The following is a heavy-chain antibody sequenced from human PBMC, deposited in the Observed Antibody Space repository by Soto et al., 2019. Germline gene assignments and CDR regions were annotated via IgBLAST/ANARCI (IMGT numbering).Heavy chain of an antibody. D-gene: IGHD2-15*01. Sequence: EVQLVESGGGLVKPGGSLRLSCAASGFNFNSYTINWVRQAPGKRLEWLSSISSSGYIFSTDSVRGRFTISRDNAKNSVYLQRTSLRAEDTAVYFCARNCSGSSCYPGMDVWGQGTTVTVSS. CDR3: ARNCSGSSCYPGMDV. CDR2: ISSSGYI. CDR1: GFNFNSYT. V-gene: IGHV3-21*01. J-gene: IGHJ6*02.